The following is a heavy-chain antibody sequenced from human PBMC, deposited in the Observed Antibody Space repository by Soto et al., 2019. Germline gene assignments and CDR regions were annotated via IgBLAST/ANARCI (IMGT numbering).Heavy chain of an antibody. CDR2: IKQDGSEK. CDR1: GFTFSSCW. CDR3: ARDDYGAVDY. V-gene: IGHV3-7*01. J-gene: IGHJ4*02. D-gene: IGHD4-17*01. Sequence: GGSLRLSCAASGFTFSSCWMSWVRQAPGKGLEWVANIKQDGSEKYYVDSVKGRFTISRDNAKNSLYLQMNSLRAEDTAVYYCARDDYGAVDYWGQGTLVTVSS.